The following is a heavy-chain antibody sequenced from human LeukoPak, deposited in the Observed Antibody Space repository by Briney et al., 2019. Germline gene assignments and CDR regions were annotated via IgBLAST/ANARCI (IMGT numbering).Heavy chain of an antibody. D-gene: IGHD1-1*01. J-gene: IGHJ4*02. CDR3: TRYNVGFES. CDR2: IRSKTNSYAT. Sequence: GGSLRLSCAASGFTFSGSAMHWVRQASGKGLEWVGRIRSKTNSYATSYAASVKGRFALSRDDSKNTAYLQMNSLKTEDTAVYYRTRYNVGFESWGQGTLVTVSS. CDR1: GFTFSGSA. V-gene: IGHV3-73*01.